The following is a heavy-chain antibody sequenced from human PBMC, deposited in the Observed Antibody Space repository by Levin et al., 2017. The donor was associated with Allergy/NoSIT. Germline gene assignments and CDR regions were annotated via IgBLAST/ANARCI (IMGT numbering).Heavy chain of an antibody. V-gene: IGHV1-2*02. D-gene: IGHD6-19*01. J-gene: IGHJ4*02. CDR1: GYTFTGYY. CDR2: INPNSGGT. CDR3: ARGAAVAESPHPDY. Sequence: GGSLRLSCKASGYTFTGYYMHWVRQAPGQGLEWMGWINPNSGGTKYAQKFQGRVTMTRDTSISTAYMELNSLRSDDTAVYYCARGAAVAESPHPDYWGQGTLVTVSS.